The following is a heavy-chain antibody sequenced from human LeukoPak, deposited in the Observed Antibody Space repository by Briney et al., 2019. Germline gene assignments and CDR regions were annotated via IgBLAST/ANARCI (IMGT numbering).Heavy chain of an antibody. CDR3: ARRRDSGSLQHFDY. J-gene: IGHJ4*02. V-gene: IGHV3-48*04. Sequence: GGSLRLSCAASGFTFSTYIMNWVRQAPGKGLEWVSYISSSGSTIYYADSVKGRFTISRDNAKNSLYLQMNSLRAEDTAVYYCARRRDSGSLQHFDYWGQGTLVTVSS. CDR1: GFTFSTYI. D-gene: IGHD1-26*01. CDR2: ISSSGSTI.